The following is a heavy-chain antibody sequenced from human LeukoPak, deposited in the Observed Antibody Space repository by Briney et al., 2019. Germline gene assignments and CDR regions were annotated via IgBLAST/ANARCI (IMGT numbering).Heavy chain of an antibody. D-gene: IGHD5-18*01. Sequence: GGSLRLSCAASGFTVSNNYMSWVRQAPGKGLEWVSVIYSGGYTYYADSVKGRFTISRDNSKNTLYLQMNSLRAEDTAVYYCAKAPANYVDTAMGTFDYWGQGTLVTVSS. V-gene: IGHV3-66*01. J-gene: IGHJ4*02. CDR3: AKAPANYVDTAMGTFDY. CDR1: GFTVSNNY. CDR2: IYSGGYT.